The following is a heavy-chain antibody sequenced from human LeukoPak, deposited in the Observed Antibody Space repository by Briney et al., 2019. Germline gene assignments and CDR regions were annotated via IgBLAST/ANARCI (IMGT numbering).Heavy chain of an antibody. CDR2: ISHDGSNK. J-gene: IGHJ6*02. CDR1: GLTFSSYG. Sequence: PGGSLRLSCAASGLTFSSYGMHWVRQAPGKGLEWVALISHDGSNKYYADSVKGRFTISRDNAKNSLYLQMNSLRAEDTAVYYCARDRTFYCSSTSCPYGMDVWGQGTTVTVSS. D-gene: IGHD2-2*01. CDR3: ARDRTFYCSSTSCPYGMDV. V-gene: IGHV3-30*03.